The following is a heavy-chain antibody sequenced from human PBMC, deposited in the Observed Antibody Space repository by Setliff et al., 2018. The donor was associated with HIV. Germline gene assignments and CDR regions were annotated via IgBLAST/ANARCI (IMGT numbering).Heavy chain of an antibody. V-gene: IGHV4-59*01. CDR1: GGSIWNYY. D-gene: IGHD1-26*01. J-gene: IGHJ4*02. CDR2: IHYSGST. Sequence: TSETLSLTCTVSGGSIWNYYWSWIRQSPEKGLEWIGYIHYSGSTNYNPSLKSRVTISLDTSKNQFSLKLSSVTAADTAIYYCARLRDMEWELIGLDYWGRGTLVTVSS. CDR3: ARLRDMEWELIGLDY.